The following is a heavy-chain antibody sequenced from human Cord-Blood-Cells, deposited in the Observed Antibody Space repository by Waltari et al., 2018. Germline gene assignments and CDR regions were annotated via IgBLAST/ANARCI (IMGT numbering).Heavy chain of an antibody. CDR1: GYTFTGYY. D-gene: IGHD3-22*01. Sequence: QVQLVQSGAEVKKPGASVKVSCKASGYTFTGYYMHWVRQATGQGLEWMGWIKPSSGGTNAAQKVQGRVTMTTDTAISTAYMELSRLSSDDTAVYYCARSRYDSSGYYYWGQGTLVTVSS. CDR2: IKPSSGGT. V-gene: IGHV1-2*02. CDR3: ARSRYDSSGYYY. J-gene: IGHJ4*02.